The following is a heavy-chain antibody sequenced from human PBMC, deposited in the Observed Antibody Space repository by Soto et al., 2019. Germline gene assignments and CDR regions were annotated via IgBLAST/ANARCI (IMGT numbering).Heavy chain of an antibody. V-gene: IGHV3-48*01. CDR2: ISSSGSTI. CDR1: GFTFSSYS. CDR3: ARDPDSSGWYNWFDP. Sequence: EVQLVESGGGLVQPGGSLRLSCAASGFTFSSYSMNWVRQAPGKGLEWVSYISSSGSTIYYADSVKGRFTISRHNAKNSLYLQMHSLRAEDTAVYYCARDPDSSGWYNWFDPWGQGTLVTVSS. D-gene: IGHD6-19*01. J-gene: IGHJ5*02.